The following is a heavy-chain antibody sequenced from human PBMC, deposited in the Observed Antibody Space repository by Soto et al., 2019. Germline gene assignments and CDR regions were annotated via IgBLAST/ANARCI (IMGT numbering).Heavy chain of an antibody. CDR2: IYYSGST. CDR1: GGSISSYY. D-gene: IGHD3-22*01. Sequence: PSETLSLTCTVSGGSISSYYWSWIRQPPGKGLEWIGYIYYSGSTNYNPSLKSRVTISVDTSKNQFSLKLSSVTAADTAVYYCARKSYYYDSSSYPYWGQGTLVTVSS. CDR3: ARKSYYYDSSSYPY. V-gene: IGHV4-59*12. J-gene: IGHJ4*02.